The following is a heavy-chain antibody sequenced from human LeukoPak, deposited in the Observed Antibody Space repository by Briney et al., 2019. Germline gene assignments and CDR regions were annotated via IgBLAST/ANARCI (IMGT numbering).Heavy chain of an antibody. D-gene: IGHD3-3*01. V-gene: IGHV3-7*01. Sequence: GGSLRLSCAASGFTFSSYWMSWVRQAPGKGLEWVANIKQDGSEKYYVDSVKGRFTISRDNAKNSLYLQMNSLRAEDTAVYYCARAQHSTTTFGVAPWYFDYWGQGTLVTVSS. CDR3: ARAQHSTTTFGVAPWYFDY. CDR1: GFTFSSYW. J-gene: IGHJ4*02. CDR2: IKQDGSEK.